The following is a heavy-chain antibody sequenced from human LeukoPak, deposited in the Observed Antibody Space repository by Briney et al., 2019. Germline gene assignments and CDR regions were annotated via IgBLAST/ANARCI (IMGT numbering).Heavy chain of an antibody. V-gene: IGHV4-59*01. J-gene: IGHJ4*02. CDR3: ARAEARYYGSGSSMEVTYFDY. CDR1: VHSISSYY. Sequence: WEPLSLTCTVSVHSISSYYWSWIRQPPGKGLEWIGYIYCCGSTHYNPSLKSRAPISVDSSNNPLSLNLRSVSAADTAVYCWARAEARYYGSGSSMEVTYFDYWGQGTLVTVSS. CDR2: IYCCGST. D-gene: IGHD3-10*01.